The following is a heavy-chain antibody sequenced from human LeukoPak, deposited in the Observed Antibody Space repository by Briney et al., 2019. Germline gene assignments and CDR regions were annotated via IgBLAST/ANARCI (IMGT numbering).Heavy chain of an antibody. Sequence: ASVKVSCKASGGTFTSYAISWVRQAPGQGLEWMGGIIPIFGTANYAQKFQGRVTITADESTSTAYMELSSLRSEDTAVYYCARDRYCSGGSCYSAGWFYPCGEGTLVTVSS. CDR2: IIPIFGTA. V-gene: IGHV1-69*13. CDR3: ARDRYCSGGSCYSAGWFYP. CDR1: GGTFTSYA. J-gene: IGHJ5*02. D-gene: IGHD2-15*01.